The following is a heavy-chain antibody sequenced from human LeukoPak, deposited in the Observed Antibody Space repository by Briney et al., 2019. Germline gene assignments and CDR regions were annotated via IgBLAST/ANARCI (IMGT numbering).Heavy chain of an antibody. V-gene: IGHV3-33*06. CDR1: GFTFSSCG. CDR3: AKDYYDSSGNDAFDI. J-gene: IGHJ3*02. CDR2: IWYDGSNK. Sequence: PGGSLRLSCAASGFTFSSCGMHWVRQAPGKGLEWVAVIWYDGSNKYYADSVKGRFTISRDNSKNTLYLQMNSLRAEDTAVYYCAKDYYDSSGNDAFDIWGQGTMVTVSS. D-gene: IGHD3-22*01.